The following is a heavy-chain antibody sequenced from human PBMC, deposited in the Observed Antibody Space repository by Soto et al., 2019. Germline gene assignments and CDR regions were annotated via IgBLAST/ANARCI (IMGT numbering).Heavy chain of an antibody. Sequence: SLRLPGAASGFILGDYAMQWVRQAQGKGLEWVSGISWNSGSIDDADSVKGRFTISRDNAKNSLYLQMNSLRAEDTALYYCAKSHTPSGCYVTTGYRDRGTRGIVSS. V-gene: IGHV3-9*01. D-gene: IGHD6-19*01. CDR3: AKSHTPSGCYVTTGY. CDR1: GFILGDYA. CDR2: ISWNSGSI. J-gene: IGHJ4*02.